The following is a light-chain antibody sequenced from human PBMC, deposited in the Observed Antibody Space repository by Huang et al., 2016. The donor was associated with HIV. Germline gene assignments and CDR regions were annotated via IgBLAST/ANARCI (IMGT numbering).Light chain of an antibody. V-gene: IGKV1-39*01. CDR1: QSIRKF. CDR2: SAS. J-gene: IGKJ1*01. CDR3: QQTDNIPRT. Sequence: DIQMTQSPSSLSASVGDRVTIACRASQSIRKFLNWYQQKPGEAPKLLMHSASSLQRGVPSRFSGSGSGTDFTLTITSLQPEDFATYYCQQTDNIPRTFGQGTKVEIK.